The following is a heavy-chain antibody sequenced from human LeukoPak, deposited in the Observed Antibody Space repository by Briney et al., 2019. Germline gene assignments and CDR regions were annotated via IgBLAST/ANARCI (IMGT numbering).Heavy chain of an antibody. CDR1: GFTFSSYA. D-gene: IGHD2-15*01. Sequence: GRSLRLSCAASGFTFSSYAMHWVRQAPGKGLEWVAVISYDGSNKYYADSVKGRFTISRDNSKNTLYLQMNSLRAEDTAVYYCARDAPYCSGGSCYFDYWGQGTLVTVSS. CDR2: ISYDGSNK. CDR3: ARDAPYCSGGSCYFDY. V-gene: IGHV3-30-3*01. J-gene: IGHJ4*02.